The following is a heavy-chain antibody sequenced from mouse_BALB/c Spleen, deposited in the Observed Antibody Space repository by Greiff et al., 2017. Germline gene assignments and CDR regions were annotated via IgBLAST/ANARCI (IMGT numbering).Heavy chain of an antibody. CDR1: GFTFTDYY. Sequence: EVHLVESGGGLVQPGGSLRLSCATSGFTFTDYYMSWVRQPPGKALEWLGFIRNKANGYTTEYSASVKGRFTISRDNSQSILYLQMNTLRAEDSATYYCARDKDYGKGYAMDYWGQGTSVTVSS. D-gene: IGHD2-1*01. CDR2: IRNKANGYTT. J-gene: IGHJ4*01. CDR3: ARDKDYGKGYAMDY. V-gene: IGHV7-3*02.